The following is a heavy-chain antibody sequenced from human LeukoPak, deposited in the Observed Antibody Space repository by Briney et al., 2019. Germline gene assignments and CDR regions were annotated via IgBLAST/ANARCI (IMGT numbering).Heavy chain of an antibody. Sequence: PSETLSLTCSVSGGPFSSSYCYWGWIRQPPGKGLEWIGRISYTGNTYYTPSLKSRVTISVDTSNNLFSLRLSSVTAGDTAVYYWARLTHSYYVDSSAYYPYYYMDVWSEGTTVTVSS. CDR3: ARLTHSYYVDSSAYYPYYYMDV. CDR2: ISYTGNT. D-gene: IGHD3-22*01. J-gene: IGHJ6*03. V-gene: IGHV4-39*02. CDR1: GGPFSSSYCY.